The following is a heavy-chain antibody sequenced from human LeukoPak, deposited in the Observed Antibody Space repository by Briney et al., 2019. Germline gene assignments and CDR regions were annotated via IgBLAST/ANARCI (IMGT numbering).Heavy chain of an antibody. CDR1: GGTFSSYA. V-gene: IGHV1-69*01. CDR3: ARVHITMIVVVTRGWFDP. CDR2: IIPIFGTA. Sequence: ASVKVSCKASGGTFSSYAISWVRQAPGQRLEWMGGIIPIFGTANYAQKFQGRVTITADESTSTAYMELSSLRSEDTAVYYCARVHITMIVVVTRGWFDPWGQGTLVTVSS. D-gene: IGHD3-22*01. J-gene: IGHJ5*02.